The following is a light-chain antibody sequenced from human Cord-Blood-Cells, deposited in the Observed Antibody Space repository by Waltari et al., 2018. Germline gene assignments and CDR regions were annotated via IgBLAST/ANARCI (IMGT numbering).Light chain of an antibody. CDR3: QQYNSYSP. J-gene: IGKJ1*01. V-gene: IGKV1-5*01. CDR1: QSISSW. Sequence: DIQMTQSPSTLSASVGDRVTITCRASQSISSWLAWYQQKPGKAPKLLIYDASSLESGVPSTFSGSGSGTEFTRTISRLQPDDFATYYCQQYNSYSPFGQGTKVEIK. CDR2: DAS.